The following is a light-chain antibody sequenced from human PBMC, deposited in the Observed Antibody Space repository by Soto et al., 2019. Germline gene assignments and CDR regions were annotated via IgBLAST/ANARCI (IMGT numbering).Light chain of an antibody. J-gene: IGLJ2*01. V-gene: IGLV5-37*01. CDR1: SDVNVGSYN. CDR3: VIWGSDASVV. CDR2: SYSDSDK. Sequence: QSVLTQPASSSASPGESARLTFTWPSDVNVGSYNIYWYQKKTGRHPRYSLYSYSDSDKGQGSVVPSSFSVSKDASANPGILLRCGLQSEYWADYYFVIWGSDASVVFCAGTTPAVL.